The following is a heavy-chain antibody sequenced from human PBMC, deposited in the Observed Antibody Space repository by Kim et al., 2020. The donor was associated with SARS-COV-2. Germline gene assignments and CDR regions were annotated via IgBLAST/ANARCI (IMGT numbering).Heavy chain of an antibody. V-gene: IGHV3-23*01. J-gene: IGHJ4*02. CDR2: ISGSGGST. D-gene: IGHD3-22*01. Sequence: GGSLRLSCAASGFTFSSYAMSWVRQAPGKGLEWVSAISGSGGSTYYADSVKGRFTISRDNSKNTLYLQMNSLRAEDTAVYYCAKGLTPYYYDSSGFDYWGQGTLVTVSS. CDR1: GFTFSSYA. CDR3: AKGLTPYYYDSSGFDY.